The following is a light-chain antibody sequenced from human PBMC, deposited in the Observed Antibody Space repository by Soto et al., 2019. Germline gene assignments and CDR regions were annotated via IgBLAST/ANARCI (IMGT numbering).Light chain of an antibody. J-gene: IGKJ5*01. V-gene: IGKV3-20*01. CDR2: GAS. Sequence: IVVSQSPATLSVTPGERATLSCRASQSVSSNLAWYQQKAGQAPRLLIYGASTRATGIPARFSGSGSGTDFTLTISRLEPEDFAVYYCQQYGSSPRTFGQGTRLAIK. CDR1: QSVSSN. CDR3: QQYGSSPRT.